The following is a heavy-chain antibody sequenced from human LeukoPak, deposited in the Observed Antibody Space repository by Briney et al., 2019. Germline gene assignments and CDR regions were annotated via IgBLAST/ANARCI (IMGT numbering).Heavy chain of an antibody. J-gene: IGHJ3*02. CDR2: IKPDGSEE. V-gene: IGHV3-7*04. CDR3: ARSTAFAFDI. Sequence: GGSLRLSCAASGFAFSSSWMTWVPQAPGKGLDWVANIKPDGSEEHYVDIVKGRFTISRDNAKNSVYLQMNGPRAEDTAVYYCARSTAFAFDIWGQGTMVTVSS. CDR1: GFAFSSSW. D-gene: IGHD3-3*02.